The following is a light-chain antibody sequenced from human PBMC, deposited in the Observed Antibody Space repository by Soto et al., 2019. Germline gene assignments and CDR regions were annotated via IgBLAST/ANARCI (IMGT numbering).Light chain of an antibody. CDR2: DVT. CDR1: SRDFDAYNY. V-gene: IGLV2-11*01. Sequence: QSALTQPRSVSGSPGQSVTISCTGTSRDFDAYNYVSWYQRHPGKAPKLMIYDVTKRPSGVPDRFSGSKSGNTASLTISGLQAEDEADYYCCSYAGSYTFVVFGGGTKLTVL. J-gene: IGLJ2*01. CDR3: CSYAGSYTFVV.